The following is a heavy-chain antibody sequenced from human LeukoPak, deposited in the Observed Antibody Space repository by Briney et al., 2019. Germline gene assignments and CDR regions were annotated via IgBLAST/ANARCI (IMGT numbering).Heavy chain of an antibody. D-gene: IGHD3-9*01. CDR3: ARWSWTYDTLNWFDP. V-gene: IGHV4-34*01. J-gene: IGHJ5*02. CDR1: GGSFSGYY. CDR2: INHSGST. Sequence: SETLSLTCAVYGGSFSGYYWSWIRQPPGKVLEWIGEINHSGSTNYNPSLKSRVTISVDTSKNQFSLKLSSVTAADTAVYYCARWSWTYDTLNWFDPWGQGTLVTVSS.